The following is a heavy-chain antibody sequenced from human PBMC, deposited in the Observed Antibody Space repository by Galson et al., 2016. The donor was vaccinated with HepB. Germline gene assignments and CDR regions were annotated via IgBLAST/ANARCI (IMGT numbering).Heavy chain of an antibody. CDR1: GFTFSSDW. J-gene: IGHJ3*02. Sequence: GSLRLSCAASGFTFSSDWMHWVRQGPGRGLVWVSRSNSDGSSTSYADSVKGRFTISRDNAKNTLYLQMNSLRADDTGVYYCARDPHGAGSSGPPAHDAFDIWGQGTMVTVSS. D-gene: IGHD6-19*01. V-gene: IGHV3-74*01. CDR3: ARDPHGAGSSGPPAHDAFDI. CDR2: SNSDGSST.